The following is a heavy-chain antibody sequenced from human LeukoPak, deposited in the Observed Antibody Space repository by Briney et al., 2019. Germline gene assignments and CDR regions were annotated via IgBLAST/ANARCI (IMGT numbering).Heavy chain of an antibody. Sequence: SETLSLTCTVSGGSISSYYWSWIRQPAGKGLEWVGRIYTSGSTNYNPSLKSRVTMSVDTSKNQFSLKLSSVTAADTAVYYCARVEVYGNWFDPWGQGTLVTVSS. V-gene: IGHV4-4*07. J-gene: IGHJ5*02. CDR2: IYTSGST. CDR1: GGSISSYY. CDR3: ARVEVYGNWFDP. D-gene: IGHD1-1*01.